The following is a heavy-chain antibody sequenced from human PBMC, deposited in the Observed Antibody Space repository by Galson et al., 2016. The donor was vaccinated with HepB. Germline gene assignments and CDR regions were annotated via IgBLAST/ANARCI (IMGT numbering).Heavy chain of an antibody. CDR2: ISGSGGST. J-gene: IGHJ6*02. Sequence: SLRLSCAASGFTFNNYAMNWVRQAPGKGLEWVSAISGSGGSTYSAGSVKGLFTICRVNSKNTLYLQMDRLRVEDTAVYYCAKDRGIGYSYGYSSEYYGMDVWGPGTTVTVSS. CDR1: GFTFNNYA. CDR3: AKDRGIGYSYGYSSEYYGMDV. D-gene: IGHD5-18*01. V-gene: IGHV3-23*01.